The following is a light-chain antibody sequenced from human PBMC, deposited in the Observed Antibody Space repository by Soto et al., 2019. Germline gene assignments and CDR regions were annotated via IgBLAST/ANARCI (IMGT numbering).Light chain of an antibody. V-gene: IGKV3D-20*02. CDR3: RQANSFPST. J-gene: IGKJ2*01. CDR2: DAS. CDR1: QSVRSGH. Sequence: ESVLTQSPGTLSLSPGDRATLSCRASQSVRSGHLAWYQQKPGQAPRLVIYDASTRATGIPDRFSGSGSGTDFTLTISGLQPEDFATYYCRQANSFPSTFGQGTKLEIK.